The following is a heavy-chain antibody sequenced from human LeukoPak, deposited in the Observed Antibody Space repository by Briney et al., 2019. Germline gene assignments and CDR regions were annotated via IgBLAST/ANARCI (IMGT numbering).Heavy chain of an antibody. CDR2: ISGSGGST. CDR1: RFTFSTYA. D-gene: IGHD6-19*01. Sequence: PGGSLRLSCAPSRFTFSTYAMSWVRQAPGKGLEWVSGISGSGGSTFYADSVKGRFTISRDNSKNTLYLQMNSLRAEDTAIYYCAKGQTGYTSGWASTSGASDYWGQGTLVTVSS. J-gene: IGHJ4*02. V-gene: IGHV3-23*01. CDR3: AKGQTGYTSGWASTSGASDY.